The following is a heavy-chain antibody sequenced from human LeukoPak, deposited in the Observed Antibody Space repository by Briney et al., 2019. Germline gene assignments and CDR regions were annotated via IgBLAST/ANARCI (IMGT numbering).Heavy chain of an antibody. Sequence: PSETLSLTCTASGGSISSYYWSWIRQPPGKGLEWIGYIYYSGSTNYNPSLKSRVTISVDTSKNQFSLKLSSVTAADTAVYYCARGGVVVPALMDVWGKGTTVTVSS. CDR1: GGSISSYY. J-gene: IGHJ6*03. CDR2: IYYSGST. CDR3: ARGGVVVPALMDV. D-gene: IGHD2-2*01. V-gene: IGHV4-59*01.